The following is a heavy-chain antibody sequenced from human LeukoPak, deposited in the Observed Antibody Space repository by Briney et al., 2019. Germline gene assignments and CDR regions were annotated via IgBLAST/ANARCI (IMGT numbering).Heavy chain of an antibody. CDR2: ISAYNGNT. D-gene: IGHD5-24*01. CDR3: ATDGYNHDAFDI. CDR1: GYTFTSYG. V-gene: IGHV1-18*01. J-gene: IGHJ3*02. Sequence: GASVKVSCTASGYTFTSYGISWVRQAPGQGLEWMGWISAYNGNTNYAQKLQGRVTMTTDTSTSTAYMELRSLRSDDPAVYYCATDGYNHDAFDIWGQGTMVTVSS.